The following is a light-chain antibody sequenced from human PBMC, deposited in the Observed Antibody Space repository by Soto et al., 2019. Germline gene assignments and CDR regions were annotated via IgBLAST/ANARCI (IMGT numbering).Light chain of an antibody. J-gene: IGLJ1*01. CDR2: GNS. CDR3: QSYDSSLSGSKV. CDR1: SSNIGAGYD. V-gene: IGLV1-40*01. Sequence: QPVLTQPPSVSGAPAQRVTISCTGSSSNIGAGYDVHWYQQLPGTAPKLLIYGNSNRPSGVPDRFSGSKSGTSASLAITGLQAEDEADYYCQSYDSSLSGSKVFGTGTKLTVL.